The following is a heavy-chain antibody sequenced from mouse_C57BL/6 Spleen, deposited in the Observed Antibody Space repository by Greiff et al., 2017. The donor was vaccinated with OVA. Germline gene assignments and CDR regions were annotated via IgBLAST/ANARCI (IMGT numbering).Heavy chain of an antibody. CDR1: GYAFSSSW. CDR2: IYPGDGDT. Sequence: VQLQQSGPELVKPGASVKISCKASGYAFSSSWMNWVKQRPGKGLEWIGRIYPGDGDTNYNGKFKGKATLTADKSSSTAYMRLSSLTSEDSAVYFCARTTTGGDAMDYWGQGTSVTVSS. J-gene: IGHJ4*01. CDR3: ARTTTGGDAMDY. D-gene: IGHD1-1*01. V-gene: IGHV1-82*01.